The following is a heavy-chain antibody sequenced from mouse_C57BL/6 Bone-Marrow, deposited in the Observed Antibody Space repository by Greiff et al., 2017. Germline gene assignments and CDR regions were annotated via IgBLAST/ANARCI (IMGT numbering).Heavy chain of an antibody. CDR1: GYTFTSYW. CDR2: IYPGSGST. Sequence: QVQLQQPGAELVKPGASVKMSCKASGYTFTSYWITWVKQRPGQGLEWIGDIYPGSGSTNYNEKFKSKATLTVDTSSSTAYMQLSSLTSEDSAVYYCARETAQATNWYVDVWGTGTTVTVSS. D-gene: IGHD3-2*02. CDR3: ARETAQATNWYVDV. J-gene: IGHJ1*03. V-gene: IGHV1-55*01.